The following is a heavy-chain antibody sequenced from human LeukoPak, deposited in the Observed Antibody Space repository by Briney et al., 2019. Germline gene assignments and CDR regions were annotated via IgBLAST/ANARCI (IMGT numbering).Heavy chain of an antibody. CDR2: INTNTGNP. CDR3: ARLKIGELGFGDAFDI. D-gene: IGHD1-26*01. V-gene: IGHV7-4-1*02. CDR1: GYTFTSYA. Sequence: ASVKVSCKASGYTFTSYAMNWVRQAPGQGLEWMGWINTNTGNPTYAQGFTGRFVFSLDTSVSTAYLQISSLKAEDTAVYYCARLKIGELGFGDAFDIWGQGTMVTVSS. J-gene: IGHJ3*02.